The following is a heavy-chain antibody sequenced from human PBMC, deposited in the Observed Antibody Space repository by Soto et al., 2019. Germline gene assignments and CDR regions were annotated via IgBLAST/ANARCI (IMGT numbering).Heavy chain of an antibody. V-gene: IGHV3-48*01. D-gene: IGHD2-2*01. CDR1: GFTFSTDS. CDR2: IGSSSTTR. Sequence: EVQLVESGGCLVQPGGSLRLSCAASGFTFSTDSMNWVRQAPRKGLEWVSVIGSSSTTRYYADSVKGRFTISRDNAKNSLYLQMNSLRADDTAVYYCSRDPANCRTTSCYGFFDYWGLGTLVTVSS. CDR3: SRDPANCRTTSCYGFFDY. J-gene: IGHJ4*02.